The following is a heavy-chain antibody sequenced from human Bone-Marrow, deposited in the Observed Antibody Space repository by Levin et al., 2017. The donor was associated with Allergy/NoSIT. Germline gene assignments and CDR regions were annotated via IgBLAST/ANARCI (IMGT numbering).Heavy chain of an antibody. CDR3: TRDLEVRYDSSGYFPLPPDY. CDR1: GFTFGDYA. V-gene: IGHV3-49*04. CDR2: IRSKAYGGTT. D-gene: IGHD3-22*01. J-gene: IGHJ4*02. Sequence: GGSLRLSCTASGFTFGDYAMSWVRQAPGKGLEWVGFIRSKAYGGTTEYAASVKGRFTISRDDSKSIAYLQMNSLKTEDTAVYYCTRDLEVRYDSSGYFPLPPDYWGQGTLVTVSS.